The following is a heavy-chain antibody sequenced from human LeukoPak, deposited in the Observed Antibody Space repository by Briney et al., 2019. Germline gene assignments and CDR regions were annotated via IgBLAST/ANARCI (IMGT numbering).Heavy chain of an antibody. J-gene: IGHJ4*02. Sequence: ASVTVSCKASGYTFTSYGISWVRQAPGQGLEWMGWISAYNGNTNYAQKLQGRVTMTADTSTSTAYMELRSLRSDDTAVYYCARDRAGYYDSSGHVDYWGQGTLVTVSS. D-gene: IGHD3-22*01. V-gene: IGHV1-18*01. CDR3: ARDRAGYYDSSGHVDY. CDR2: ISAYNGNT. CDR1: GYTFTSYG.